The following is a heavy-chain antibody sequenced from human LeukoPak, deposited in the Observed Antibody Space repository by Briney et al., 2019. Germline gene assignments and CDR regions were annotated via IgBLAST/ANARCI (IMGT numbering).Heavy chain of an antibody. V-gene: IGHV3-48*01. CDR2: ITSSSSAI. Sequence: PGGSLRLSCAASGFTFDDYGMNWVRQAPGKGLEWVSYITSSSSAIYYADSVKGRVTVSRDNAKNSLYLQFNSLRAEDTAVYYCARRAGAYSHPYDYWGQGTLVTVSS. CDR1: GFTFDDYG. D-gene: IGHD4/OR15-4a*01. J-gene: IGHJ4*02. CDR3: ARRAGAYSHPYDY.